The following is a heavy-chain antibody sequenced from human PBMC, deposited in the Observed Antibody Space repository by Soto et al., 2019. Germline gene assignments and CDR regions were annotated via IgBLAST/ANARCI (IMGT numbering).Heavy chain of an antibody. J-gene: IGHJ2*01. V-gene: IGHV4-61*01. CDR2: SYYSGRA. Sequence: QVHLQESGPGLVKPSETLSLTCTVSGGSVSSGSFYWSWIRQSPGKVLEWIANSYYSGRANYNSSLHSRVTMSVDTSNNQFSLKLSSLTAADTAVYYCAREWLGGLGHYFDLWGRGHLVTVSS. CDR1: GGSVSSGSFY. CDR3: AREWLGGLGHYFDL. D-gene: IGHD3-10*01.